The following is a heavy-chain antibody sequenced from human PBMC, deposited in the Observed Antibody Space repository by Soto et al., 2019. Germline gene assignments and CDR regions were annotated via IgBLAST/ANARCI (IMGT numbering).Heavy chain of an antibody. Sequence: QVTLKESGPVLVKPTGTLTLTCTVSGFSLSNVKVGVSWIRQPPGKALEWLAHLFSNDDKSYNTSLKSRLIISKDTAKSQVVLSMTDLDPMDTGTYYCARVAARRGWFDPWGPGTLVTVSS. D-gene: IGHD6-6*01. CDR2: LFSNDDK. CDR3: ARVAARRGWFDP. V-gene: IGHV2-26*02. CDR1: GFSLSNVKVG. J-gene: IGHJ5*02.